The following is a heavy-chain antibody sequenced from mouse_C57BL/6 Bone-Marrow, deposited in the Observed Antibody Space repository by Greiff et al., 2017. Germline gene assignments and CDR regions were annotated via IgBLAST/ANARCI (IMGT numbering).Heavy chain of an antibody. J-gene: IGHJ3*01. CDR1: GFTFSSYG. CDR3: ARQRSYDYGWFAY. D-gene: IGHD2-4*01. V-gene: IGHV5-6*01. CDR2: ISSGGSYT. Sequence: EVQRVESGGDLVKPGGSLKLSCAASGFTFSSYGMSWVRQTPDKRLEWVATISSGGSYTYYPDSVKGRFTISRDNAKNTLYLQMSSLKSEDTAMYYCARQRSYDYGWFAYWGQGTLVTVSA.